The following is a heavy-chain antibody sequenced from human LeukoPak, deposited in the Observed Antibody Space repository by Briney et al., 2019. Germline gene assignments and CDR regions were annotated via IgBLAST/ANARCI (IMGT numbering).Heavy chain of an antibody. D-gene: IGHD3-3*01. CDR1: GFTFSDYN. CDR2: ISSRGGTI. J-gene: IGHJ4*02. Sequence: GGSLRLSCAASGFTFSDYNMHWIRQAPGKGLEWISNISSRGGTIFYADSVKGRFTISRDNAENPLFLQLNSLRPEDTAVYYCARDGIRSFGLITKHDYWGQGTLVTVSS. CDR3: ARDGIRSFGLITKHDY. V-gene: IGHV3-11*04.